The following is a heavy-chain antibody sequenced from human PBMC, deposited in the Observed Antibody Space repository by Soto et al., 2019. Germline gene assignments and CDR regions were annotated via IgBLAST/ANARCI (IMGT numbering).Heavy chain of an antibody. CDR3: ARQRPPLPLYYYGSGSQYNWFDP. CDR2: INAGNGNT. J-gene: IGHJ5*02. V-gene: IGHV1-3*01. CDR1: GYTFTSYA. D-gene: IGHD3-10*01. Sequence: QVPLVQSGAEVKKPGASVKVSCKASGYTFTSYAMHWVRQAPGQRLEWMGWINAGNGNTKYSQKFQGRVTITRDTSASTAYMELSSLRSEGTAVYYCARQRPPLPLYYYGSGSQYNWFDPWGQGTLVTVSS.